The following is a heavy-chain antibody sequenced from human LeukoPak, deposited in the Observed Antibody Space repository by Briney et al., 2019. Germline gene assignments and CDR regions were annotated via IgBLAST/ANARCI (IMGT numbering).Heavy chain of an antibody. J-gene: IGHJ4*02. CDR2: IWSDGSNR. CDR1: GFTFSHYG. V-gene: IGHV3-33*06. CDR3: AKDAQRGFDYSNSLDN. D-gene: IGHD4-11*01. Sequence: GTSLRLSCATPGFTFSHYGMHWVRQAPGKGLEWVAVIWSDGSNRYYGDPVKGRFTISRDNFQRTVYLQMNSLRAEDTAVYYCAKDAQRGFDYSNSLDNWGQGTLVTVSS.